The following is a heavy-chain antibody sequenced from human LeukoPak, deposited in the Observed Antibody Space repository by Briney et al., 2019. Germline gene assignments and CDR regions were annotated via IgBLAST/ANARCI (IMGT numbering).Heavy chain of an antibody. V-gene: IGHV3-23*01. D-gene: IGHD3-10*01. CDR2: ISDSGSST. Sequence: GGSLRLSCAASGFTSSNYGMAWVRPVPGQGLQWVSAISDSGSSTYYTDSVKGRFTISRDNSKNTLYLQMSSLRAEDTAVYYCARVVPPTDYGSGSYFWDPYYFDYWGQGTLVTVSS. CDR3: ARVVPPTDYGSGSYFWDPYYFDY. J-gene: IGHJ4*02. CDR1: GFTSSNYG.